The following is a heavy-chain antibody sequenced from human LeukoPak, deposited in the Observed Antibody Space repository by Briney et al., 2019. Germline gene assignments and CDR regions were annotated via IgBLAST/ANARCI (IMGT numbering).Heavy chain of an antibody. J-gene: IGHJ4*02. D-gene: IGHD3-22*01. CDR1: GGSIATSSYY. V-gene: IGHV4-39*01. CDR3: ARLHYFDGSGYYPYYFNF. Sequence: SETLSLTCTVSGGSIATSSYYWGWIRQPPGKGLEWIGSISYIGTTYYNPSLKSRVTISVDTSKNQFSLKLSSVTAADTAVYYCARLHYFDGSGYYPYYFNFWGQGTLVTVSS. CDR2: ISYIGTT.